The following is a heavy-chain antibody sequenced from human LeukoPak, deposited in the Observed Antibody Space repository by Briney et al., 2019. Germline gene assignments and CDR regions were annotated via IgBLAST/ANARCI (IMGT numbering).Heavy chain of an antibody. V-gene: IGHV4-59*01. D-gene: IGHD5-12*01. CDR1: GGSISSYY. CDR2: IYYSGST. CDR3: ARGGYRGYGGYYYYYGMDV. J-gene: IGHJ6*02. Sequence: SETLSLTCTVSGGSISSYYWSWIRQPPGKGLEWIGYIYYSGSTNYNPSLKSRVTISVDTSKNQFSLKLSSVTAADTAVYYCARGGYRGYGGYYYYYGMDVWGQGTTVTVSS.